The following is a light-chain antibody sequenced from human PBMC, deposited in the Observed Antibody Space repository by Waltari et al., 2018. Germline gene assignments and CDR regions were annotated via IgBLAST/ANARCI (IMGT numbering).Light chain of an antibody. CDR2: DAS. V-gene: IGKV3-11*01. CDR1: QSISKY. J-gene: IGKJ2*01. CDR3: QQRSSWPFMYT. Sequence: EIVLTQSPATLSLSPGEKATLSCRASQSISKYLAWYQQKPGQAPRLLIYDASNRPTDIPGRFSGSGSGTDFTLTISSLEPEDFAVYYCQQRSSWPFMYTFGQGTKLEIK.